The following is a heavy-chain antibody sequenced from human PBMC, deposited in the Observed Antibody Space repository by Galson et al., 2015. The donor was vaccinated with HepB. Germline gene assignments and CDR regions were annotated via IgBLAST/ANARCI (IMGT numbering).Heavy chain of an antibody. D-gene: IGHD3-22*01. V-gene: IGHV3-30*03. J-gene: IGHJ4*02. Sequence: FSSYGMHWVRQAPGKGLEWVAVISYDGSHKYYADSVRGRLIISRDSSKNTLYLQMNSLRTDDTAVYYCARSNTDSSGYYNYFDYWGQGTPVTVSS. CDR2: ISYDGSHK. CDR3: ARSNTDSSGYYNYFDY. CDR1: FSSYG.